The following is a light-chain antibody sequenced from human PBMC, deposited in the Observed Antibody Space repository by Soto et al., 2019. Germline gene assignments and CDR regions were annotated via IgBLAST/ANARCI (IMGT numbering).Light chain of an antibody. V-gene: IGKV3-20*01. CDR2: GAS. CDR3: QQYGSSLLT. Sequence: EIVLTQSPGTLSLSPGERATLSCRASQSVSSSYLAWYQQKPGQAPRLLIYGASSRATGIPERFCGSGSGTDFTLTISRLEPEDFAVYYCQQYGSSLLTFGGGTKVEIK. CDR1: QSVSSSY. J-gene: IGKJ4*01.